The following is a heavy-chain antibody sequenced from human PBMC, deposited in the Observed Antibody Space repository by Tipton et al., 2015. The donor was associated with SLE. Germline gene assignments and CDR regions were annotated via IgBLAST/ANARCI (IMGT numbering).Heavy chain of an antibody. CDR1: GDSISSGGSY. Sequence: LRLSCSVSGDSISSGGSYWNWIRQPAGKGLEWIGVLYYSGNTYYNPSLKSPVTLSIDTSKNQFSLKMRSVTAADTAVYFCARGYCSDGVCYGFGFFDYWGQGNLVTVSS. D-gene: IGHD2-8*01. CDR2: LYYSGNT. V-gene: IGHV4-61*10. J-gene: IGHJ4*02. CDR3: ARGYCSDGVCYGFGFFDY.